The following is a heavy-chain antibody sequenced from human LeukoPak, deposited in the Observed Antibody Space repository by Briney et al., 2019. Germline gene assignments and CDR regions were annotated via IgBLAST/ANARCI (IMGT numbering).Heavy chain of an antibody. Sequence: MAGGSLRLSCAASGFTFSSYSMNWVRQAPGKGLEWVSSISSSTNYIYYADSVKGRFTISRDNAKNTLYLQMNSLRAEDTAVYYCARGGLRFLEWSSIFDYWGQGTLVTVSS. CDR2: ISSSTNYI. D-gene: IGHD3-3*01. J-gene: IGHJ4*02. CDR1: GFTFSSYS. V-gene: IGHV3-21*01. CDR3: ARGGLRFLEWSSIFDY.